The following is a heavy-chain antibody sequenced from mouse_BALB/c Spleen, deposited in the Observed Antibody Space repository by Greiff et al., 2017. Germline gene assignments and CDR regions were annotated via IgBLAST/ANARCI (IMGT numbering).Heavy chain of an antibody. V-gene: IGHV1-4*02. J-gene: IGHJ3*01. CDR3: ARYGNYVAWFAY. CDR2: INPSSGYT. CDR1: GYTFTSYT. Sequence: VQLQQSAAELARPGASVKMSCKASGYTFTSYTMHWVKQRPGQGLEWIGYINPSSGYTEYNQKFKDKTTLTADKSSSTAYMQLSSLTSEDSAVYYCARYGNYVAWFAYWGQGTLVTVSA. D-gene: IGHD2-1*01.